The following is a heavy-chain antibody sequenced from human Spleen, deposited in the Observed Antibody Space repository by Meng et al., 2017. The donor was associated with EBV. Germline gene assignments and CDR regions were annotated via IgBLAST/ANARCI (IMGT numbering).Heavy chain of an antibody. Sequence: QVQLVQSGAEVKKPGASVKVSCKASGYTFTGEYIHWLRQAPGQGLEWMGRINPNSGGTNYAQKFQGRVTMTRDTSISTAYMELSRLRSGDTAVYYCARAREVGALDYWGQGTLVTVSS. V-gene: IGHV1-2*06. CDR3: ARAREVGALDY. D-gene: IGHD1-26*01. CDR2: INPNSGGT. J-gene: IGHJ4*02. CDR1: GYTFTGEY.